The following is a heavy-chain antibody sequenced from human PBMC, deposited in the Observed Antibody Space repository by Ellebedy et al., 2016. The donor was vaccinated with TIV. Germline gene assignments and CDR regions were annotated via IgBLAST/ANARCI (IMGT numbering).Heavy chain of an antibody. V-gene: IGHV1-2*02. CDR2: INPKSGGT. CDR3: ARDAEYSGYDLAGLSLFDY. D-gene: IGHD5-12*01. Sequence: AASVKVSCKASGYTFTGYYMHWVRQAPGQGLEWMGWINPKSGGTNYAQKFQGRVTMTRDTSISTAYMELSRLRSDDTAVYYCARDAEYSGYDLAGLSLFDYWGQGTLVTVSS. CDR1: GYTFTGYY. J-gene: IGHJ4*02.